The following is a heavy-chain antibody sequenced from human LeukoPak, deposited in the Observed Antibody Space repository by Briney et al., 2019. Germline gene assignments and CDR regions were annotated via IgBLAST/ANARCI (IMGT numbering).Heavy chain of an antibody. CDR3: ARVGQGEWFFDL. J-gene: IGHJ2*01. CDR2: IKTDGSTI. Sequence: GGSLRLSCAASAFTFSSYWMHWVRQAPGKGLVWVSRIKTDGSTITYADSVKGRFTISRDNAMNTLYLQMNSLGAEDTAVYYCARVGQGEWFFDLWGRGTLVTVSS. V-gene: IGHV3-74*01. D-gene: IGHD1-26*01. CDR1: AFTFSSYW.